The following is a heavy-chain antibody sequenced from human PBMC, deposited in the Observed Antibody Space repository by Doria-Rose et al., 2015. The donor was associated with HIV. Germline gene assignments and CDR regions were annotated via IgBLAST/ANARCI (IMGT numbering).Heavy chain of an antibody. J-gene: IGHJ4*02. D-gene: IGHD6-13*01. CDR2: IFLDDER. V-gene: IGHV2-26*01. CDR1: GVSLSSPGMG. CDR3: ARIKSSRWYHKYYFDF. Sequence: QITLKESGPVLVKPTETLTLTCTVSGVSLSSPGMGVSWIRQPPGKALEWLANIFLDDERSYKTSLKSRLTISRGTSKSQVVLTMTDMDPVDTATYYCARIKSSRWYHKYYFDFWGQGTLVIVPA.